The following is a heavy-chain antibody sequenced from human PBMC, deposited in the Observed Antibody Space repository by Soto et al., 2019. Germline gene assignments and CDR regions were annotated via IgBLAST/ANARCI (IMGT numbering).Heavy chain of an antibody. D-gene: IGHD6-19*01. Sequence: GGSLRLSCAASGFTFSSYSMNWVRQSPGKGLEWVSSISSSSSYIYYADSVKGRFTISRDNAKNSLYLQMNSLRAEDTAVYYCARDLYSSGWSPYGMDVWGQGTTVTVSS. J-gene: IGHJ6*02. CDR2: ISSSSSYI. CDR1: GFTFSSYS. CDR3: ARDLYSSGWSPYGMDV. V-gene: IGHV3-21*01.